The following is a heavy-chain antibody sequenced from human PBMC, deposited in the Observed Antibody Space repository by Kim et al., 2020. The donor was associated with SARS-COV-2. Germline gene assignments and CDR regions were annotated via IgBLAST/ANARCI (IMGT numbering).Heavy chain of an antibody. Sequence: NPTLQSRVTISDDTSKNTFSLKLSSVAAADTAVYYCASSYYGSGSYVGYWGQGTLVTVSS. J-gene: IGHJ4*02. V-gene: IGHV4-59*01. D-gene: IGHD3-10*01. CDR3: ASSYYGSGSYVGY.